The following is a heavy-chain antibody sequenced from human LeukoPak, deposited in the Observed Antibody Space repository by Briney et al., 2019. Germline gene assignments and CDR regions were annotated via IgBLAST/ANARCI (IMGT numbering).Heavy chain of an antibody. CDR1: GGSISSYY. Sequence: PSETLSLTCTVSGGSISSYYWSWIRQPPGKGLEWIGYIHYSGSTNFSPSLRSRVTMSVDTSNNQFSLRLSSVTPADTAVYYCAGEISCRSCADYWGQGTLVTVSS. J-gene: IGHJ4*02. CDR3: AGEISCRSCADY. V-gene: IGHV4-59*01. D-gene: IGHD2-2*01. CDR2: IHYSGST.